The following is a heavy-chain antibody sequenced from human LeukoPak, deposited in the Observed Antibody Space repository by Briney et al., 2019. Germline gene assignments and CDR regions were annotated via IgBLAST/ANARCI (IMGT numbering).Heavy chain of an antibody. D-gene: IGHD5-24*01. J-gene: IGHJ4*02. CDR3: ANGDGFDF. CDR1: GFTLSTFW. CDR2: IKQDGREK. Sequence: GGSLRLSCATSGFTLSTFWMSWVRQAPGKGVEWVANIKQDGREKYYVDPVKGRFTISRENAKNSLSLTMNSLRAEDTAVLYVANGDGFDFWGQGTLVTVSS. V-gene: IGHV3-7*01.